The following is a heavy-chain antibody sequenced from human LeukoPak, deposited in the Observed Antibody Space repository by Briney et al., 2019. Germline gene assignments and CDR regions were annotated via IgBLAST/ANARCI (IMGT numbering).Heavy chain of an antibody. CDR1: GFTFSGYW. D-gene: IGHD3-10*01. J-gene: IGHJ4*02. V-gene: IGHV3-74*01. CDR3: ARGATGNDY. CDR2: IKTDGTSM. Sequence: PGGSLRLSCAASGFTFSGYWMHWVSQAPGKGLVWVSLIKTDGTSMTYADSVKGRFTISRDHAKNTLHLQLNSLRAEDTAVYYCARGATGNDYWGQGTLVTVSS.